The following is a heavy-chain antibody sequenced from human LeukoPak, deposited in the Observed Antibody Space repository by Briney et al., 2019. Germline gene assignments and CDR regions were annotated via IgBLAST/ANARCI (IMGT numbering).Heavy chain of an antibody. D-gene: IGHD3-10*01. V-gene: IGHV4-4*07. J-gene: IGHJ3*02. CDR1: GGSISSYY. Sequence: PSETLSLTCTVSGGSISSYYWSWIRQPAGKGLEWIGRIYTSGSTNYNPSLKSRVTMSVDTSKNQFSLKLSSVTAADTAVYYCARDDYYGSGSPNDAFDIWGQGTMVTVSS. CDR3: ARDDYYGSGSPNDAFDI. CDR2: IYTSGST.